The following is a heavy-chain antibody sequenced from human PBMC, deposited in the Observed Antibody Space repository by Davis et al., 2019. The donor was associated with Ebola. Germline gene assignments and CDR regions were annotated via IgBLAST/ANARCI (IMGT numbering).Heavy chain of an antibody. CDR3: ARARGYSGYDPYDY. D-gene: IGHD5-12*01. CDR1: GFTFSSYS. J-gene: IGHJ4*02. Sequence: GSLRLSCAASGFTFSSYSMNWVRQAPGKGLEWVSSISSSSSYIYYADSVKGRFTISRDNAKNTLYLQMNSLRAEDTAVYYCARARGYSGYDPYDYWGQGTLVTVSS. V-gene: IGHV3-21*01. CDR2: ISSSSSYI.